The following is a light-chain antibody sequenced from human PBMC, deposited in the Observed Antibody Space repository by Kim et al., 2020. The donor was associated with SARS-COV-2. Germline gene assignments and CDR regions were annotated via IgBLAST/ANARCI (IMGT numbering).Light chain of an antibody. V-gene: IGLV3-27*01. CDR2: RDS. CDR1: ILAQRY. Sequence: SVSPVQTASIPCSGSILAQRYVRWFQQKPGQAPLLVIYRDSERPSGIPERFSGSSSGTTVTLTISGAQVEDESDYYCYSATDNNRVFGGGTQLTVL. J-gene: IGLJ2*01. CDR3: YSATDNNRV.